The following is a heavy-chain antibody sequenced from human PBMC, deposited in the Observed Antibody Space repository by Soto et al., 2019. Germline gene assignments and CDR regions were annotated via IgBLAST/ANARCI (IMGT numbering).Heavy chain of an antibody. D-gene: IGHD2-15*01. Sequence: GSLILSCSASGXTFNRDRMNWGRQAGGKGLEWVSSISSSSSYIYYSDSVKGRFTISMDNAKNSLYLQMNSLRAEDTAVSYCAREGYGGNPYNWFDPWGQGTLGTVSS. CDR2: ISSSSSYI. CDR1: GXTFNRDR. J-gene: IGHJ5*02. CDR3: AREGYGGNPYNWFDP. V-gene: IGHV3-21*01.